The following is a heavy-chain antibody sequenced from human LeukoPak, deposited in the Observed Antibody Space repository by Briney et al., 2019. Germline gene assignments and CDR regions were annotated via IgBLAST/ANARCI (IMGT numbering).Heavy chain of an antibody. Sequence: GGSLRLSCAASGITLSPYWMHWVRQIPGKGLAWVSRINSDGSSTAYANSVKGRFTISRDNANNMLYLQMNTLRADDTAVYYRAREITCPDGTDCSCMDVWGTGSTVTVAS. V-gene: IGHV3-74*01. CDR3: AREITCPDGTDCSCMDV. CDR1: GITLSPYW. J-gene: IGHJ6*03. CDR2: INSDGSST. D-gene: IGHD3-10*01.